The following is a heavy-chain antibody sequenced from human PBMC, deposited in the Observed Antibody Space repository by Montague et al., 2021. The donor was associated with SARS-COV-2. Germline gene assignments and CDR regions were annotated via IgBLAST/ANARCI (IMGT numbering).Heavy chain of an antibody. CDR3: ARVSVVPLDNFDY. CDR2: IYNSGRT. V-gene: IGHV4-61*02. CDR1: AGSMSSSNFY. J-gene: IGHJ4*02. Sequence: TLSLTYSVSAGSMSSSNFYWTWVRQPAGKGLEWIGRIYNSGRTNYNPSLQSRVTMSLDTSKNEFYLRLSSVSAADTAVYYCARVSVVPLDNFDYWGQGTLVTVSS. D-gene: IGHD3-10*02.